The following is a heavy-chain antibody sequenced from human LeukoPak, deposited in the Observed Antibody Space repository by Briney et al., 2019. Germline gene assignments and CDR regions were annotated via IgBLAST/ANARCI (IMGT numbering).Heavy chain of an antibody. CDR2: ISKNSNYI. J-gene: IGHJ4*02. V-gene: IGHV3-21*01. Sequence: GGSLRLSCAASGFTFSIFSMNWVRQAPGRGLEWVSSISKNSNYIYYADSVKGRFTISRDNAKNSLYLEMNSLRAEDTAIYFCARDRGSGWYGDLGYWGQGTLVTASS. CDR3: ARDRGSGWYGDLGY. D-gene: IGHD6-19*01. CDR1: GFTFSIFS.